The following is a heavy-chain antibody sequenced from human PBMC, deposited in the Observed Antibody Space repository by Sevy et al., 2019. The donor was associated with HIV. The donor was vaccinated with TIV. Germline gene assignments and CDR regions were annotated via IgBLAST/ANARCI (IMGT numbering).Heavy chain of an antibody. CDR1: GFTYS. CDR2: ISDSSATI. J-gene: IGHJ4*02. D-gene: IGHD5-12*01. CDR3: ASQRGGYERLYYFDS. V-gene: IGHV3-48*01. Sequence: GGSLRLSCVASGFTYSMNWVRQAPGKGLEWVSYISDSSATIHYADSVKGRFTISRDNAKNSLYLQMNTLRAEYTAVYYCASQRGGYERLYYFDSWGQGTLVTVSS.